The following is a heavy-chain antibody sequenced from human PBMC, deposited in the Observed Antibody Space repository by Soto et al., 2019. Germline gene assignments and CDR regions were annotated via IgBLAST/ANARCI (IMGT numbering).Heavy chain of an antibody. CDR2: IIPIFGTA. CDR3: ARELGYCTNGVCYTNHYYGMDV. J-gene: IGHJ6*02. CDR1: GGTFSSYA. V-gene: IGHV1-69*13. Sequence: ASVKVSCKASGGTFSSYAISWVRQAPGQGLEWMGGIIPIFGTANYAQKFQGRVTITADESTSTAYMELSSLRSEDTAVYYCARELGYCTNGVCYTNHYYGMDVWGQGTTVTVSS. D-gene: IGHD2-8*01.